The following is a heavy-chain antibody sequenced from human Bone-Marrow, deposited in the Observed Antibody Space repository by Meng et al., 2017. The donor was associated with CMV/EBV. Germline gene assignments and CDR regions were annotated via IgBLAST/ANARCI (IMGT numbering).Heavy chain of an antibody. J-gene: IGHJ5*02. V-gene: IGHV3-23*01. CDR2: ISASGGST. D-gene: IGHD3-22*01. CDR3: AIVPDYYDSGGYLRRFDP. Sequence: GGSLRLSCAASGFTFSSYAMSWVRQAPGKGLEWVSTISASGGSTYYADSVKGRFTISRDNSKNTLYLQMNSLRAEDTAVYYCAIVPDYYDSGGYLRRFDPWGQGTLVTVSS. CDR1: GFTFSSYA.